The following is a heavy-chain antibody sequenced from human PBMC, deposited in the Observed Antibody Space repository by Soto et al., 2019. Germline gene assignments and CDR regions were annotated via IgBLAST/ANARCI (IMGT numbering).Heavy chain of an antibody. V-gene: IGHV3-33*03. CDR2: IWSDGSKK. CDR3: VTQRVDSADY. D-gene: IGHD5-18*01. CDR1: GLTLSSYG. Sequence: QVQLVESGGGVVQPGKSLRLSCAVSGLTLSSYGMHWVRQAPGKGLEWVAVIWSDGSKKYYADSVKGRFTVSRDNSKIMVHLQMNSLRDEDTAVYHCVTQRVDSADYWGQGTLVTLPS. J-gene: IGHJ4*02.